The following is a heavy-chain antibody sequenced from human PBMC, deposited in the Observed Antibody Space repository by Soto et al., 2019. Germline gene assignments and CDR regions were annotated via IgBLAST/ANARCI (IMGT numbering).Heavy chain of an antibody. CDR2: MFHSGSA. Sequence: QLQLQESGPGLVKPSETLSLSCTVSGGSISSSSYYWGWIRQPPGKGLEWIGSMFHSGSAYYNPSLKSRVTISVDTSKNQFSLKLSSVTAADTALYYCASKGSVPNCFDHWGQGTLVTVSS. J-gene: IGHJ5*02. V-gene: IGHV4-39*01. CDR3: ASKGSVPNCFDH. CDR1: GGSISSSSYY.